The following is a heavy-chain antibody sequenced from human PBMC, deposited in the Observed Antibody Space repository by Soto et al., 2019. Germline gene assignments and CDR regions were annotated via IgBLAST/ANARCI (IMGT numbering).Heavy chain of an antibody. J-gene: IGHJ5*02. Sequence: SVKVSCKASGGTFSSYAISLVRQAPGQGLEWMGGIIPIFGTANYAQKFQGRVTITADESTSTAYMELSSLRSEDTAVYYCARDDYDTLNHWLAPWGQGTLVTVSS. V-gene: IGHV1-69*13. D-gene: IGHD4-17*01. CDR3: ARDDYDTLNHWLAP. CDR1: GGTFSSYA. CDR2: IIPIFGTA.